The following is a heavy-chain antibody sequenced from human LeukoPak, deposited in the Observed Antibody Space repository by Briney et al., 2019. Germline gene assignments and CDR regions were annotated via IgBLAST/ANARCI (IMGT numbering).Heavy chain of an antibody. D-gene: IGHD2-2*01. Sequence: ASVKVSCKASGYTFTSYGIIWVRQAPGQGLEWMGWISVYNGNTNYAQKLQGRVTMTTDTSTSAAYMELRSLRSDDTAVYYCARVVVPAAIDSWGQGTLVTVSS. V-gene: IGHV1-18*01. CDR1: GYTFTSYG. CDR2: ISVYNGNT. CDR3: ARVVVPAAIDS. J-gene: IGHJ4*02.